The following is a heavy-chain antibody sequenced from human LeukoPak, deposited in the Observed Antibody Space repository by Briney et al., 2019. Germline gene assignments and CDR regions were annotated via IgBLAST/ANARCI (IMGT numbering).Heavy chain of an antibody. CDR3: ARGWFGDPDDAFDI. V-gene: IGHV3-48*01. CDR2: ISDSSSTM. J-gene: IGHJ3*02. CDR1: GFTFSNYY. Sequence: GESLRLSCVASGFTFSNYYMNWVRQAPGKGLEWLSYISDSSSTMYYADSVKGRFTISRDNARNSLYLQMNSLRGEDTAVYYCARGWFGDPDDAFDIWGQGTMVTVFS. D-gene: IGHD3-10*01.